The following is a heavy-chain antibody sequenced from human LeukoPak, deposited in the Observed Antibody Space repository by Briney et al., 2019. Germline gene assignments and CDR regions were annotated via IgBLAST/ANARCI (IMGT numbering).Heavy chain of an antibody. CDR3: ARVSGSILTHPNWFDP. D-gene: IGHD3-9*01. Sequence: SETLSLTCSVSGGSIRSSNYYWGWIRQPPGKGLEWIGSIYYSGITYYNPSLKSRLTISVDTSKNQFSLKLSSVTAADTAVYYCARVSGSILTHPNWFDPWGQGTLVTVSS. CDR1: GGSIRSSNYY. V-gene: IGHV4-39*07. J-gene: IGHJ5*02. CDR2: IYYSGIT.